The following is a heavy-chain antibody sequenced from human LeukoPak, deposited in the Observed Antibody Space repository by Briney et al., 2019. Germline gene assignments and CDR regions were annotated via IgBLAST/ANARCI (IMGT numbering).Heavy chain of an antibody. V-gene: IGHV4-4*07. CDR1: GASISSYY. CDR2: IYTSGNT. Sequence: KSSETLSLTCSVSGASISSYYWSWIRQPAGKGLEWIGRIYTSGNTNYNPSLKSRVTMSVDTSNNQFSLKLSSVTAADTAVYYCASNSFDYYGSGSYSVDYWGQGTLVTVSS. CDR3: ASNSFDYYGSGSYSVDY. J-gene: IGHJ4*02. D-gene: IGHD3-10*01.